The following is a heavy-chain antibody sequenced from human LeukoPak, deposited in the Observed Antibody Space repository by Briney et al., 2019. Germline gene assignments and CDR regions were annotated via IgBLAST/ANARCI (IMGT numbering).Heavy chain of an antibody. J-gene: IGHJ3*02. Sequence: GGSLRLSCAASGFTVSTYEMNWVRQAPGKGLEWVSYISFSDSYIYYADSVKGRFTISRDNAKNSLYLQMNGLRAEDTAVYYCARDRYGYSGDAFEIWGQGTMVTVSS. CDR3: ARDRYGYSGDAFEI. CDR2: ISFSDSYI. D-gene: IGHD4-17*01. V-gene: IGHV3-48*03. CDR1: GFTVSTYE.